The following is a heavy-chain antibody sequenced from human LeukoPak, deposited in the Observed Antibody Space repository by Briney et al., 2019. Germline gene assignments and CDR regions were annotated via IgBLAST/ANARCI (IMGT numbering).Heavy chain of an antibody. D-gene: IGHD3-10*01. CDR1: GFTFNRYW. V-gene: IGHV3-7*03. Sequence: GGSLRLSCAASGFTFNRYWMSWVRQAPGKELQWVANIKQDGSAKYYVDSVKGRFTISRDNAKNSLYLQMNSLKTEDTAVYYCTPLWYYYGSGSLSPFDPWGQGTLVTVSS. J-gene: IGHJ5*02. CDR2: IKQDGSAK. CDR3: TPLWYYYGSGSLSPFDP.